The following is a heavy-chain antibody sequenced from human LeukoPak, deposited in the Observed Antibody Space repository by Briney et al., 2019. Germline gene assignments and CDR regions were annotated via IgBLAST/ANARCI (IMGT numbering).Heavy chain of an antibody. V-gene: IGHV3-23*01. CDR3: AKDEFSYSSSWSDPYDY. CDR1: GFTFSSYD. D-gene: IGHD6-13*01. J-gene: IGHJ4*01. Sequence: GGSLRLSCAASGFTFSSYDMSWVRQAPGKGLEWVSVISGSGGSTYYADSVKGRFTISRDNSKNTLYLQMNSLRAEDTAVYYCAKDEFSYSSSWSDPYDYWGQEPWSPSPQ. CDR2: ISGSGGST.